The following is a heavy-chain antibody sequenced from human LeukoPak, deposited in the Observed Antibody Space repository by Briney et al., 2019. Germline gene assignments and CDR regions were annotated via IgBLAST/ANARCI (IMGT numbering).Heavy chain of an antibody. CDR3: ARAQRHGWLGYYGMDV. CDR2: INPNSGGT. V-gene: IGHV1-2*04. J-gene: IGHJ6*02. Sequence: ASVKVSCKASGYTFTGYYMHWVRQAPGQGLEWMGWINPNSGGTNYAQKFQGWVTMTRDTSISTAYMELSRLRSDDTAVYYCARAQRHGWLGYYGMDVWGQGTTVTVSS. D-gene: IGHD3-22*01. CDR1: GYTFTGYY.